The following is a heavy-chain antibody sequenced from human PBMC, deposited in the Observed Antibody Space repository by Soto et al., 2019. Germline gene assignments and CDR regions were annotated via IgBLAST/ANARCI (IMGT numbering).Heavy chain of an antibody. CDR3: ARIPGYSTTWYYAFDI. CDR2: IITYSGNT. V-gene: IGHV1-18*01. D-gene: IGHD6-13*01. J-gene: IGHJ3*02. CDR1: GYTFTNYG. Sequence: QSGPEVKKPGASVKVSCKAAGYTFTNYGITWVRQAPGQGLEWMGWIITYSGNTNYAQKLQDRVSLTADTSTSTAYMELRSLRSDDTAVYYCARIPGYSTTWYYAFDIWGQGTLVTVSS.